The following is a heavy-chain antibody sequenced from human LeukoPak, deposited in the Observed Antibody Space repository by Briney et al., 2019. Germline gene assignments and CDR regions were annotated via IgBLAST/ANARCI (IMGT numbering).Heavy chain of an antibody. CDR2: IYYSGST. J-gene: IGHJ4*02. V-gene: IGHV4-30-4*01. D-gene: IGHD3-16*01. Sequence: PSETLSLTCTVSGGSISSGDYYWSWIRQPPGKGLEWIGYIYYSGSTYYNPSLKSRVTISVDTSKNQFSPKLSSVTAADTAVYYCARGVWGYPYFDYWGQGTLVTVSS. CDR1: GGSISSGDYY. CDR3: ARGVWGYPYFDY.